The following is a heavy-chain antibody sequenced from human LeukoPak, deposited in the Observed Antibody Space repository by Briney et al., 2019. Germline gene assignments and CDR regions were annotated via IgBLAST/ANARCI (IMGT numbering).Heavy chain of an antibody. CDR1: GYSFSSYW. Sequence: GESLKISCKGSGYSFSSYWIGWVRQMPGKGLEWMGIIYPGDSDTRYSPSFQGQVTISADKSISTAYLQWSSLKASDTAMYYCARPQYYDSSGYPEFRYYFDYWGQGTLVTVSS. V-gene: IGHV5-51*03. J-gene: IGHJ4*02. D-gene: IGHD3-22*01. CDR3: ARPQYYDSSGYPEFRYYFDY. CDR2: IYPGDSDT.